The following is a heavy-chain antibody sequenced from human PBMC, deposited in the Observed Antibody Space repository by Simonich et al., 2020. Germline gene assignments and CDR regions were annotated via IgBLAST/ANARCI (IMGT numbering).Heavy chain of an antibody. V-gene: IGHV1-18*01. CDR3: ARDQGGRAAAATDY. Sequence: QVQLVQSGAEVKKPGASVKVSCKASGYTFTSYGISWGGKAPGQGLECMGMISAYNSTTNYAHNLQGRVTMTTDTSTSTAYMELRSLRSDDTAVYYCARDQGGRAAAATDYWGQGTLVTVSS. D-gene: IGHD6-13*01. J-gene: IGHJ4*02. CDR1: GYTFTSYG. CDR2: ISAYNSTT.